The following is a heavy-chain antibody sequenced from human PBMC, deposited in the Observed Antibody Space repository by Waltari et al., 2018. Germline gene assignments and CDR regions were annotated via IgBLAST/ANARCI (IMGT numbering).Heavy chain of an antibody. Sequence: EVQLVESGGGLVQPGRSLRLSCAASGFTFDDYAMPWVRQAPGKGLEWVAGINWNSDSVAYGDSVKGRFTISRDNARNSLYLQLNSLTTEDTALYYCAKKIDEVYGRDGLVYDGFDMWGQGTMVTVSS. J-gene: IGHJ3*02. CDR1: GFTFDDYA. D-gene: IGHD2-8*01. V-gene: IGHV3-9*01. CDR2: INWNSDSV. CDR3: AKKIDEVYGRDGLVYDGFDM.